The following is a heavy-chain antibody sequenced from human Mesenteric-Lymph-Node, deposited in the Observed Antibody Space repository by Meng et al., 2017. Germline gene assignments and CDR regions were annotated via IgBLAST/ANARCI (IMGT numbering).Heavy chain of an antibody. CDR2: IYTSGST. J-gene: IGHJ6*02. V-gene: IGHV4-61*02. CDR3: AKNVGPYCSGGSCYEGDYYGMDV. CDR1: GGSIIIGDNY. Sequence: SCTVSGGSIIIGDNYWSWSRQPAGKGLEWIGRIYTSGSTNYNPSLKSRVSISSDTSKNQFSLKLTSVTAADTAVYYCAKNVGPYCSGGSCYEGDYYGMDVWGQGTTVTVSS. D-gene: IGHD2-15*01.